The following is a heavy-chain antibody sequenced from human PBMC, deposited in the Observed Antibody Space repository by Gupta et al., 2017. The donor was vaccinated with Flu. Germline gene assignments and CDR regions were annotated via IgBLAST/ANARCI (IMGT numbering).Heavy chain of an antibody. Sequence: QEQVVESGGGVVQPGRSLRLSCAASGFSFSNYGMHWVRQAPGKGLEWVAVISHDGSDKYYADSVKGRFTLSRDNSKNTLYLQMNSLRTEDTAVYYCAKDWKWNYNNYGMNVWGQGTTVTVSS. CDR2: ISHDGSDK. CDR1: GFSFSNYG. V-gene: IGHV3-30*18. J-gene: IGHJ6*02. D-gene: IGHD5-24*01. CDR3: AKDWKWNYNNYGMNV.